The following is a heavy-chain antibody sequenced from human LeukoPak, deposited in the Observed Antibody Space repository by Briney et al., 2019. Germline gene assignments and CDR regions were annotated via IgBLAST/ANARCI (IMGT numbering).Heavy chain of an antibody. D-gene: IGHD6-19*01. J-gene: IGHJ5*02. CDR2: IYYSVST. CDR3: ARDLRGGRAVAGKVGLDP. Sequence: PSETLSLTCTVSGGSISSYYWSWIRQPPGKGLEWIGYIYYSVSTNYNPSLKSRVTISVDTSKNQFSLKLSSVTAADTAVYYCARDLRGGRAVAGKVGLDPWGQGTLVTVSS. CDR1: GGSISSYY. V-gene: IGHV4-59*01.